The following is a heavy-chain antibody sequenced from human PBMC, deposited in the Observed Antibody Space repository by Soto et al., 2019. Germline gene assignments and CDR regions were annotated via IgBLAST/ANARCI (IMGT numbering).Heavy chain of an antibody. V-gene: IGHV3-49*03. J-gene: IGHJ6*02. Sequence: PGGSLRLSCTASGFTFGDYAMSWFRQAPGKGLEWVGFIRSKAYGGTTEYAASVKGRFTTSRDDSKSIAYLQMNSLKTEDTAVYYCTRDRQSIAVAGGYYHGRDVWRQGTTGTV. D-gene: IGHD6-19*01. CDR1: GFTFGDYA. CDR3: TRDRQSIAVAGGYYHGRDV. CDR2: IRSKAYGGTT.